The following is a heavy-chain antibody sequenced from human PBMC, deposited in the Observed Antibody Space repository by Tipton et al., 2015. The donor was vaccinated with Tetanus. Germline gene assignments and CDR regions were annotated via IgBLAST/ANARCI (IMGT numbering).Heavy chain of an antibody. CDR2: IYYSGST. J-gene: IGHJ4*01. V-gene: IGHV4-30-4*01. Sequence: TLSLTCTVSGDSLSNGDYYWSWIRQPPGKGLEPIGYIYYSGSTYYNPSLKSRVTISVDTSKNQFSLRLSSVTAADTAVYYCATVGLVTASVKYWGQGTLVTVSS. CDR3: ATVGLVTASVKY. CDR1: GDSLSNGDYY. D-gene: IGHD2-21*02.